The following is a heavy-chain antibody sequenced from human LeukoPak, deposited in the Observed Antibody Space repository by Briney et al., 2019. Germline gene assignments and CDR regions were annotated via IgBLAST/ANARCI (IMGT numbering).Heavy chain of an antibody. J-gene: IGHJ4*02. Sequence: PSETLSLTCTVSGGSISSYYWSWIRHPPGKGLELIGYIYYSGSTNYNPSLKSRVTISVDTSKNQFSLKLSSVTAADTAVYYCASSSSGSGSPFDYWGQGTLVTVSS. D-gene: IGHD3-10*01. CDR3: ASSSSGSGSPFDY. V-gene: IGHV4-59*01. CDR2: IYYSGST. CDR1: GGSISSYY.